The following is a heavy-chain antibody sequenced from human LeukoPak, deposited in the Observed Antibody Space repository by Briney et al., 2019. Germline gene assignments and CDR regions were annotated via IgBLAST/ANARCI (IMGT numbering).Heavy chain of an antibody. D-gene: IGHD4-11*01. Sequence: AETLSLTCPVSGGFIGGYYWSWLRRPPGKGLEWVGYIYYSGRTKYNPSFKSRVTISVDPSRAKFSVKVRSVTAADTAVYYCAREDNSSERLDVWGQGTTVTVSS. V-gene: IGHV4-59*01. CDR3: AREDNSSERLDV. J-gene: IGHJ6*02. CDR2: IYYSGRT. CDR1: GGFIGGYY.